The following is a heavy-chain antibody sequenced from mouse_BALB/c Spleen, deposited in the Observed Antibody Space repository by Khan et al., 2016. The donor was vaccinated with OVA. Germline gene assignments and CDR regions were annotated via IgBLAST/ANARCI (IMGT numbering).Heavy chain of an antibody. CDR3: ARDRIDY. CDR2: INPTSDYT. V-gene: IGHV1-7*01. J-gene: IGHJ2*01. Sequence: LVESGAELAKPGASVKMSCKASSYTFTTYWMHWVKQRPGQVLEWIGYINPTSDYTDYNEKFKDKATLSADKSSSTAYMQLSSLTSEDSAVYYCARDRIDYWGQGTTLTVSS. CDR1: SYTFTTYW.